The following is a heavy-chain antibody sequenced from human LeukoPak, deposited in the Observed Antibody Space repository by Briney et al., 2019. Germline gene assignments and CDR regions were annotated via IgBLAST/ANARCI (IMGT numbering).Heavy chain of an antibody. D-gene: IGHD3-10*01. Sequence: GGSLRLSCAASGFTFSSYSMNWVRQAPGKGLEWVSSISSSSSYIYYADSVKGRFTISRDNSKNTLYLQMNSLRAEDTAVYYCAKSHSRSYSYFDYWGQGTLVTVSS. V-gene: IGHV3-21*04. J-gene: IGHJ4*02. CDR3: AKSHSRSYSYFDY. CDR2: ISSSSSYI. CDR1: GFTFSSYS.